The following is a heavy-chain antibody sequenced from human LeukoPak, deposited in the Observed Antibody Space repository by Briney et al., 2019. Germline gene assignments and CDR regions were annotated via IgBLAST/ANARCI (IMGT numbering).Heavy chain of an antibody. J-gene: IGHJ4*02. D-gene: IGHD3-22*01. CDR1: GGSISSYY. CDR2: IYYSGST. CDR3: ARGPNYYDSSGYFDY. V-gene: IGHV4-59*01. Sequence: SETLSLTCTVSGGSISSYYWSWIRQPPGKGLEWIGYIYYSGSTNYNPSLKSRVTISVDTSKNQFSLKLSSVTAADMTVYYCARGPNYYDSSGYFDYWGQGTLVTVSS.